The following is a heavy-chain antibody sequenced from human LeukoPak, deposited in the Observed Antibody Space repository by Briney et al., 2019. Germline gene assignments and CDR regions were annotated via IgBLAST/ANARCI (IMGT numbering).Heavy chain of an antibody. D-gene: IGHD3-9*01. CDR3: ARVGILTGYYYYYGMDV. V-gene: IGHV1-18*01. CDR2: ISAYNGNT. CDR1: GYTFTSYG. Sequence: ASVKASCKASGYTFTSYGISWVRQAPGQGLEWMGWISAYNGNTNYAQKLQGRVTMTTDTSTSTAYMELRSLRSDDTAVYYCARVGILTGYYYYYGMDVWGQGTTVTVSS. J-gene: IGHJ6*02.